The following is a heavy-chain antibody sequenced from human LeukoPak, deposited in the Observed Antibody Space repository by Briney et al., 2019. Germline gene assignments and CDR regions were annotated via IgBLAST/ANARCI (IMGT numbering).Heavy chain of an antibody. CDR2: INSDGSST. J-gene: IGHJ6*02. V-gene: IGHV3-74*01. CDR3: ARSRYSYGYISYGMDV. Sequence: GGSLRLSCSASGFTFSSSWMHWVRQAPGKGLVWVSHINSDGSSTTYADSVKGRFTISRDNAKSTLYLQVNSLRAEDTAVYYCARSRYSYGYISYGMDVWGQGTTVTVS. D-gene: IGHD5-18*01. CDR1: GFTFSSSW.